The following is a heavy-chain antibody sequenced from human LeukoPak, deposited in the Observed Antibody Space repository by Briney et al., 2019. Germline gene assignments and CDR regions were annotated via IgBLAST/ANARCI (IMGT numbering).Heavy chain of an antibody. Sequence: SETLSLTCAVSGYSISSGYYWVWIRQPPGKGLEWIGSIYHSGSPYYNPSLKSRVTISVDTAKNQFSLKLSSVTAADTAVYYCARVEYCTSANCYIGGYYWGQGTLVTVSS. D-gene: IGHD2-2*02. CDR1: GYSISSGYY. CDR2: IYHSGSP. J-gene: IGHJ4*02. V-gene: IGHV4-38-2*01. CDR3: ARVEYCTSANCYIGGYY.